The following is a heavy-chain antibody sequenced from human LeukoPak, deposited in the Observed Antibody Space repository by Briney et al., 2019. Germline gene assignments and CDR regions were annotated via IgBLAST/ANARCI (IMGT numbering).Heavy chain of an antibody. Sequence: SVKVSCKASGGTFSSYAISWVRQAPGQGLEWMGGIIPIFGTANYAQKFQGRVTITADKSTSTAYMELSSLRSEDTAVYYCARSGAYDILTGYQAYYFDYWGQGTLVTVSS. V-gene: IGHV1-69*06. CDR3: ARSGAYDILTGYQAYYFDY. D-gene: IGHD3-9*01. J-gene: IGHJ4*02. CDR1: GGTFSSYA. CDR2: IIPIFGTA.